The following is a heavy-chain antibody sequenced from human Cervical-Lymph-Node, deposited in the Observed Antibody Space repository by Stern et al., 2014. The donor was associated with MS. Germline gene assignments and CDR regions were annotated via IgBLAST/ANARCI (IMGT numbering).Heavy chain of an antibody. J-gene: IGHJ6*02. CDR1: GFTFSSYG. V-gene: IGHV3-30*18. CDR3: AKERRVSSWHIDCYYYHGMDV. CDR2: VSYDGKSE. Sequence: VQLEESGGGVVQPGRSLRLSCSASGFTFSSYGMHWVRQAPGKGLEWVAVVSYDGKSEYYADSVKGRFSISRDNSRNTMYLQVNSLRAEDTAVYYCAKERRVSSWHIDCYYYHGMDVWGQGTTVTVSS. D-gene: IGHD6-13*01.